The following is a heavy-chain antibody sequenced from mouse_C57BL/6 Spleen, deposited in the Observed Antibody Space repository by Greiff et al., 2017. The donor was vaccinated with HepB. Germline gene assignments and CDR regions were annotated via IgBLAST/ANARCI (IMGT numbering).Heavy chain of an antibody. CDR3: ARRGGSSYVDFDY. V-gene: IGHV1-55*01. D-gene: IGHD1-1*01. Sequence: QVQLQQPGAELVKPGASVKMSCKASGYTFTSYWITWVKQRPGQGLEWIGDIYPGSGSTNYNEKFKGKATLTADKSSSTAYMELRSLTSEDSAVYFCARRGGSSYVDFDYWGQGTTLTVSS. CDR1: GYTFTSYW. CDR2: IYPGSGST. J-gene: IGHJ2*01.